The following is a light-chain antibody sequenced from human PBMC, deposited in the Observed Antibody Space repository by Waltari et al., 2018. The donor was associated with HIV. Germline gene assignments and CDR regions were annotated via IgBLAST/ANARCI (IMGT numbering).Light chain of an antibody. V-gene: IGLV1-40*01. J-gene: IGLJ2*01. CDR3: QSFDSSLSNLVV. CDR1: SPHIGAGHA. CDR2: GDT. Sequence: QAVLTQPPSVSGAPGQRVTISCTGSSPHIGAGHAVHRIQQLPGTAPKLLIYGDTHRPSGVPDRFSGSKSGTSASLAIAGLQTEDEAVFYCQSFDSSLSNLVVFGGGTKVTVL.